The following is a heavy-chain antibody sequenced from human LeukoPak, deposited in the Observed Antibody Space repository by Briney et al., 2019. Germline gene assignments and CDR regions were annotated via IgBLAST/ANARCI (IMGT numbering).Heavy chain of an antibody. Sequence: GGSLRLSCAASGFTFSNYNMNWVRQAPGKGLEWVSYITSRSSSIYYADSVKGRFTISRDNAQNSLYLQMNSLRDEDTAVYYCARGGAARPDYWGQGTLVTVSS. CDR3: ARGGAARPDY. CDR2: ITSRSSSI. V-gene: IGHV3-48*02. D-gene: IGHD1-26*01. J-gene: IGHJ4*02. CDR1: GFTFSNYN.